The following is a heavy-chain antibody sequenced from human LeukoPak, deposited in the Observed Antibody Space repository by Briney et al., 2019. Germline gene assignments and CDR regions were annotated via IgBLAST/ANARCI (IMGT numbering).Heavy chain of an antibody. D-gene: IGHD3-22*01. J-gene: IGHJ4*02. V-gene: IGHV3-48*03. CDR1: GFRFSSHE. Sequence: GGSLSLFCGASGFRFSSHEMNWVRQAPGKGLEWVSYISTSGSTIYYADSVKGRFTISRDNAKNSLYLQMNSLRAEDTAVYYCARGGSYTYYYDSSGYTDYWGQGTLVTVSS. CDR3: ARGGSYTYYYDSSGYTDY. CDR2: ISTSGSTI.